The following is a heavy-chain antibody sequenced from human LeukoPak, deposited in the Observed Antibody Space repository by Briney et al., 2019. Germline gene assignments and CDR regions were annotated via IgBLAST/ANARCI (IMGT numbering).Heavy chain of an antibody. CDR3: ARDEPDAVVVPAAPDY. D-gene: IGHD2-2*01. CDR2: IWYDGSNK. J-gene: IGHJ4*02. V-gene: IGHV3-33*01. CDR1: GFTFSSYG. Sequence: GRSLRLSCAASGFTFSSYGMHWVRQAPGKGLGWVAVIWYDGSNKYYADSVKGRFTISRDNSKNTLYLQMNSLRAEDTAVYYCARDEPDAVVVPAAPDYWGQGTLVTVSS.